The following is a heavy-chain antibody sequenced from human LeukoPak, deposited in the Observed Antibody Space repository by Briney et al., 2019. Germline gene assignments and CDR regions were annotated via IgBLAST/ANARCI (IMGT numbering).Heavy chain of an antibody. CDR2: ISYDGSNK. CDR1: GFTFSSYA. V-gene: IGHV3-30*18. D-gene: IGHD3-3*01. Sequence: GGSLRLSCAASGFTFSSYAMHWVRQAAGKGLEWVAVISYDGSNKYYADSVKGRFTISRDNSKNTLYLQMNSLRAEDTAVYYCAKLLRFLEWLLPHNYYCGMDVWGQGTTVTVSS. CDR3: AKLLRFLEWLLPHNYYCGMDV. J-gene: IGHJ6*02.